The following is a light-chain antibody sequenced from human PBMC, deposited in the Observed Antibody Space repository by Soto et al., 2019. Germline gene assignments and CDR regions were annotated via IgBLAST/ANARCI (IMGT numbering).Light chain of an antibody. CDR3: QHYDHLPIT. CDR2: DAS. CDR1: QDITNY. V-gene: IGKV1-33*01. J-gene: IGKJ5*01. Sequence: TQSPSSLSASVGDRVTITCQASQDITNYLNWYQQKPGKAPRLLLYDASSLETGVPSRFSGSGSGTDFTFTISSLQPEDIATYYCQHYDHLPITFGQGTRLEIK.